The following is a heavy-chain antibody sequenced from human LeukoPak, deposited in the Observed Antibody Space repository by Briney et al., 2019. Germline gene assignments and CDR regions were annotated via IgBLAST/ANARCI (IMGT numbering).Heavy chain of an antibody. CDR2: IRSKANSYAT. CDR1: GFTFSGSA. J-gene: IGHJ4*02. Sequence: PGRSLRLSCAPSGFTFSGSAMHWVRQASGKGREWGGRIRSKANSYATTYAASVKGRFTMSRDYSKDTAYLQMNSLKTEDTAVYYCTIVPPEGIAAAEYWGQGTLVTVSS. CDR3: TIVPPEGIAAAEY. D-gene: IGHD6-13*01. V-gene: IGHV3-73*01.